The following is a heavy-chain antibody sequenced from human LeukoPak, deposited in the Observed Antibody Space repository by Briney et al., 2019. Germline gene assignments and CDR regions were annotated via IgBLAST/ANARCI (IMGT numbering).Heavy chain of an antibody. Sequence: PSETLSLTCTVSGGSISSYYWSWIRQPPGKGLEWIGYIYYSGSTNYNPSLKSRVTISVDTSKNQFSLKLSSVTAADTAVYYCARARSSGWFHFDYWGQGTLVTVSS. CDR3: ARARSSGWFHFDY. V-gene: IGHV4-59*01. CDR1: GGSISSYY. J-gene: IGHJ4*02. CDR2: IYYSGST. D-gene: IGHD6-19*01.